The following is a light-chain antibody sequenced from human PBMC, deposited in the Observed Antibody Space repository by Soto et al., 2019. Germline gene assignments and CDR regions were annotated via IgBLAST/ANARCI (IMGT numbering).Light chain of an antibody. CDR1: QSVSSN. V-gene: IGKV3-15*01. Sequence: EIVMTQSPATLSVSPGERATLSCRASQSVSSNLAWYQQKPGQAPRLLIYGASTRATGIPARFSGSGSGTAVTLTISSLQSEDFAVYYCQQYNNWPPGTFGQGTKVEIK. CDR2: GAS. CDR3: QQYNNWPPGT. J-gene: IGKJ1*01.